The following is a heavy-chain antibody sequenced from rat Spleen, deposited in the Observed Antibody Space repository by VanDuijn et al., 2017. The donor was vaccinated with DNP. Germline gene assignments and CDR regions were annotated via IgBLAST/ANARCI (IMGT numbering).Heavy chain of an antibody. CDR3: ARWTRYFDY. D-gene: IGHD1-7*01. CDR2: VTGAGDT. J-gene: IGHJ2*01. Sequence: VQLQESGPGLVQPSQSLSLTCFVSGYSITSTFRWDWIRKFPGNKLEWMGYVTGAGDTDYNPSLKSRISISRDTSKNRFFLHLNSVTTEDTATYYCARWTRYFDYWGQGVMVTVSS. V-gene: IGHV3-3*01. CDR1: GYSITSTFR.